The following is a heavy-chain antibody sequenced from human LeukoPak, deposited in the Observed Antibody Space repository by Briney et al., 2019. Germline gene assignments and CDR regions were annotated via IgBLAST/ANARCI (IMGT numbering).Heavy chain of an antibody. D-gene: IGHD3-22*01. CDR2: ISAYNGNT. V-gene: IGHV1-18*01. CDR3: ARVFHDSSGYYPYYFDY. J-gene: IGHJ4*02. Sequence: ASVKVSCRASGYTFTSYGISWVRQAPGQGLEWMGWISAYNGNTNYAQKLQGRVTMTTDTSTSTAYMELRSLRSDDTAVYYCARVFHDSSGYYPYYFDYWGQGTLVTVSS. CDR1: GYTFTSYG.